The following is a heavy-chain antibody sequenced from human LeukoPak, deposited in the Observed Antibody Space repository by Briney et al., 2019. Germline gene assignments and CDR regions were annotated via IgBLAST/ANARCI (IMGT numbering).Heavy chain of an antibody. J-gene: IGHJ4*02. V-gene: IGHV4-39*07. CDR2: IYYSGSA. D-gene: IGHD3-22*01. CDR3: ARKPIVNSAWYYFEY. CDR1: GGSVNSGTYY. Sequence: SETLSLTCTVSGGSVNSGTYYWSWIRQPPGKGLEWIGNIYYSGSAYYNPSLKSRVTMSVDTSKNQFSLKLSSVTAADTAVYYCARKPIVNSAWYYFEYWGQGTLVTVSS.